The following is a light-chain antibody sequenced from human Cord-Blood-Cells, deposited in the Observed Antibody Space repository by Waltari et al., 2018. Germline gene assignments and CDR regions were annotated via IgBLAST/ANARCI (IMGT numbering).Light chain of an antibody. V-gene: IGLV4-69*01. CDR1: SGHSSYA. Sequence: QLVLTQSPSASASLGASVKLTCTLSSGHSSYAIAWHQQQPEKGPRYLMKLNSDGSHSQGDGIPDRFSGSSSGAERYLTISSLQSKDEADYYCQTWGTGIRVFGGGTKLTVL. J-gene: IGLJ3*02. CDR3: QTWGTGIRV. CDR2: LNSDGSH.